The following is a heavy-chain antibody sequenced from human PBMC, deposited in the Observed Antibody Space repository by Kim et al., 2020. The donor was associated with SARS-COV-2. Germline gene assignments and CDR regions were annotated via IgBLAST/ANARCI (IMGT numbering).Heavy chain of an antibody. V-gene: IGHV3-21*01. CDR1: GFTFSSYS. Sequence: GGSLRLSCAASGFTFSSYSMNWVRQAPGKGLEWVSSISSSSSYIYYADSVKGRFTISRDNAKNSLYLQMNSLRAEDTAVYYCAREPDHNLVYGENWGQGTLVTVSS. CDR2: ISSSSSYI. J-gene: IGHJ4*02. D-gene: IGHD4-17*01. CDR3: AREPDHNLVYGEN.